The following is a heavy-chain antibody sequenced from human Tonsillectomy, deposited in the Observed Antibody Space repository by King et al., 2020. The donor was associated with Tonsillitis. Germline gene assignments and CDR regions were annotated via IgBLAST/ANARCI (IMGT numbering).Heavy chain of an antibody. D-gene: IGHD6-19*01. J-gene: IGHJ4*02. V-gene: IGHV1-46*03. CDR1: GYTFTSDY. CDR3: IRETYSSGWYWFDY. CDR2: FNPSGGST. Sequence: QLVQSGAEVKKPGASVKVSCKASGYTFTSDYMHWVRQAPGQGLEWMGIFNPSGGSTTYAQKFQGRVTMTRDTSTSTVYMELSSLRSDDTAVYYCIRETYSSGWYWFDYWGQGTLVTVSS.